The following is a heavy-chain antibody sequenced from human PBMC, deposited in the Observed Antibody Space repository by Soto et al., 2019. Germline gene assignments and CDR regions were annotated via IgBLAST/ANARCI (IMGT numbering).Heavy chain of an antibody. CDR3: ALSRNTSPCLDY. CDR2: MYHSGST. V-gene: IGHV4-31*03. D-gene: IGHD2-2*01. Sequence: LSPPYTVSGISISIGDYYWSVIRQHPGKGLEWVGYMYHSGSTYYNPSLNSRLTISADTSKNQFSLKLSSATAADTAVYYCALSRNTSPCLDYWGQGILVTVFS. J-gene: IGHJ4*02. CDR1: GISISIGDYY.